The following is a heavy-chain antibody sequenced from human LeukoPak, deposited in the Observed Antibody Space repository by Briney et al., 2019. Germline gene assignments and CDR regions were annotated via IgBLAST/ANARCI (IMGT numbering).Heavy chain of an antibody. J-gene: IGHJ3*02. Sequence: PGGSLRLSCAASGFTFSDCYMSWIRQAPGKGLEWVSYISSSSSYTNYADSVKGRFTISRDNAKNSLYLQMNSLRAEDTAVYYCAREGDYGDYARSFAFDIWGQGTMVTVSS. V-gene: IGHV3-11*05. D-gene: IGHD4-17*01. CDR1: GFTFSDCY. CDR3: AREGDYGDYARSFAFDI. CDR2: ISSSSSYT.